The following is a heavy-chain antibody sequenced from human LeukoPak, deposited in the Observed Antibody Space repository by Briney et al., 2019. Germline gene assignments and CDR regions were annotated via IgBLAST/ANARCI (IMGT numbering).Heavy chain of an antibody. CDR2: IYYSGST. D-gene: IGHD3-10*01. J-gene: IGHJ4*02. CDR3: ARHSFEDYGSLDY. Sequence: SETLSLTCTVSGGSISSYYWSWIWQPPGKGLEWIGYIYYSGSTNYNPSLKSRVTISVDTSKNQFSLKLSSVTAADTAVYYCARHSFEDYGSLDYWGQGTLVTVSS. CDR1: GGSISSYY. V-gene: IGHV4-59*08.